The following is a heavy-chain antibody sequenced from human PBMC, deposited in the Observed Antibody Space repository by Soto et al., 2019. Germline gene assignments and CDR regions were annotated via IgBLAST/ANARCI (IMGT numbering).Heavy chain of an antibody. CDR3: ARGRTYYYDSSGYYGY. J-gene: IGHJ4*02. CDR2: IIPIFGTA. D-gene: IGHD3-22*01. V-gene: IGHV1-69*13. CDR1: GGTFSSYA. Sequence: ASVKVSCKASGGTFSSYAISWVRQAPGQGLEWMGGIIPIFGTANYAQKFEGRVTITADESTSTAYMELSSLRSEDTAVYYCARGRTYYYDSSGYYGYWGQGTLVTVSS.